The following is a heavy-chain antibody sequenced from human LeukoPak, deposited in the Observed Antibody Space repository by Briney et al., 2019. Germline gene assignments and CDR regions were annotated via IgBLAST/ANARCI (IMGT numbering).Heavy chain of an antibody. CDR3: ARVQVWLGELSKENYGMDV. CDR2: INSSSSYI. V-gene: IGHV3-21*01. D-gene: IGHD3-10*01. Sequence: GGSLRLSCAASGFPFNSYSMNWVRQAPGKGLVWVSSINSSSSYIYYADSVKGRFTISRDNAKNSLYLQMNSLRAEDTAVYYCARVQVWLGELSKENYGMDVWGQGTTVTVSS. CDR1: GFPFNSYS. J-gene: IGHJ6*02.